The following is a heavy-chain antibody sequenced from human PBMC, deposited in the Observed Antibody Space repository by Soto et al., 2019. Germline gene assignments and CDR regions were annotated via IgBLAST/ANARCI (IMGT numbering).Heavy chain of an antibody. D-gene: IGHD3-10*01. CDR2: IYPSGTT. V-gene: IGHV4-4*07. Sequence: PSETLSLTCTVSGDSISSYYWSWIRQPAGKGLEWIGRIYPSGTTNYNPSLKSRLTMSRDTSKSHFSLSLRSVTAADTAVYFCARDDYGSAGMDVWGQGTTVTVSS. J-gene: IGHJ6*02. CDR3: ARDDYGSAGMDV. CDR1: GDSISSYY.